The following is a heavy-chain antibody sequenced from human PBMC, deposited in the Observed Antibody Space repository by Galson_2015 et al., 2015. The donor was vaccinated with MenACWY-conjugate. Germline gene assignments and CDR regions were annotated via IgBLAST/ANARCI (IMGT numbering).Heavy chain of an antibody. CDR1: GFTFSSYD. CDR2: IGTAGDP. V-gene: IGHV3-13*05. CDR3: ARGEGATITRDYWYFDL. D-gene: IGHD5-12*01. Sequence: SLRLSCAASGFTFSSYDMHWVRQATGKGLEWVSAIGTAGDPYYPGSVKGRFTISRENTKNPLYLQMNSLRAGDTAVYYCARGEGATITRDYWYFDLWGRGTLVTVSS. J-gene: IGHJ2*01.